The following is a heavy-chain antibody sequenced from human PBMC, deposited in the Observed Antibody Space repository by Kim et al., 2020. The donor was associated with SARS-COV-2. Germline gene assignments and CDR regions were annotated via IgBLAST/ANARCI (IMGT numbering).Heavy chain of an antibody. V-gene: IGHV1-69*13. Sequence: SVKVSCKASGGTFSSYAISWVRQAPGQGLEWMGGIIPIFGTANYAQKFQGRVTITADESTSTAYMELSSLRSEDTAVYYCARALLIAARPYYFDYWGQGTLVTVSS. CDR3: ARALLIAARPYYFDY. CDR1: GGTFSSYA. D-gene: IGHD6-6*01. CDR2: IIPIFGTA. J-gene: IGHJ4*02.